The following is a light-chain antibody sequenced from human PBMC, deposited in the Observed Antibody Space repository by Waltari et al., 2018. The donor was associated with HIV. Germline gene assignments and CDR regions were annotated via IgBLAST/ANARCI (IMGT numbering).Light chain of an antibody. CDR3: ASYTARSIPWV. V-gene: IGLV2-14*03. CDR2: DVI. Sequence: QSALTQPASVSGSPGQSITISCTGTSSDIGGYNYVSWYQQHPGKPRKVLIYDVINRPSGISDRCSGSKSGSTASLTISGLQAEDEADYYCASYTARSIPWVVGGGTKLTVV. J-gene: IGLJ3*02. CDR1: SSDIGGYNY.